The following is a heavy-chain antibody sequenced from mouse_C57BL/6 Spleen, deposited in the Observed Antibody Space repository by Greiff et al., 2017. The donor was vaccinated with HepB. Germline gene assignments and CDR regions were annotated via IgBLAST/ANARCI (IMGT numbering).Heavy chain of an antibody. J-gene: IGHJ1*03. V-gene: IGHV1-52*01. D-gene: IGHD2-3*01. CDR2: IDPSDSET. Sequence: QVQLQQPGAELVRPGSSVKLSCKASGYTFTSYWMHWVKQRPIQGLEWIGNIDPSDSETHYNQKFKDKATLTVDKSSSTAYMQLSSLTSEDSAVYYCARSGWLLRNWYFDVWGTGTTVTVSS. CDR3: ARSGWLLRNWYFDV. CDR1: GYTFTSYW.